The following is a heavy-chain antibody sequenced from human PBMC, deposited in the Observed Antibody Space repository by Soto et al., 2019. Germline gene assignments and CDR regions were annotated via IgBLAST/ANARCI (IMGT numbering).Heavy chain of an antibody. CDR3: AREKRMTAFYM. J-gene: IGHJ3*02. V-gene: IGHV1-2*04. CDR2: VNPNSGGT. D-gene: IGHD2-15*01. Sequence: AASVKVSCKASGYTFTDYFLHWVRQAPGQGLEWMGWVNPNSGGTSYAQKFKDWVTMTRDTSINTAYMELRRLRSDDTALYFCAREKRMTAFYMGAQGTTVPVSS. CDR1: GYTFTDYF.